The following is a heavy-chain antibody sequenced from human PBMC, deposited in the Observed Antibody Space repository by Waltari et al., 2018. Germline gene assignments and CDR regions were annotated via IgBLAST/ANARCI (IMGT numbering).Heavy chain of an antibody. CDR1: GYSFTSYW. CDR2: IYPGDSET. D-gene: IGHD3-16*01. V-gene: IGHV5-51*01. J-gene: IGHJ4*02. Sequence: EVQLVQSGAEVKQPEPSRTISCKGSGYSFTSYWIGSVRQMHGKGLELMGIIYPGDSETSYSPSFQVQFTISADKSISTAYLQWSSLKASDTAMYYYAKMSLGGSTSHFEYWGQGTLVTVSS. CDR3: AKMSLGGSTSHFEY.